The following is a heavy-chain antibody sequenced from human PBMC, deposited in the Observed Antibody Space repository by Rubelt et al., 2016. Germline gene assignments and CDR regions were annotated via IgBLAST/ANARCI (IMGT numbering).Heavy chain of an antibody. CDR3: ASYVVPAAKRYYYYYGMDV. J-gene: IGHJ6*02. CDR2: FDPEDGET. V-gene: IGHV1-24*01. CDR1: GYTLTELS. Sequence: QVQLVQSGSELKKPGASVKVSCKVSGYTLTELSMHWVRQAPGKGLEWMGGFDPEDGETIYAQKFQGRVTMTEDTSTDTAYMGLSSLRSEDTAVYYWASYVVPAAKRYYYYYGMDVWGQGTTVTVSS. D-gene: IGHD2-2*01.